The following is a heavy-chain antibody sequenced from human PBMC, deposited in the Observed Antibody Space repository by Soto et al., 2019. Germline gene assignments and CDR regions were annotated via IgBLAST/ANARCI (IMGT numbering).Heavy chain of an antibody. J-gene: IGHJ6*02. CDR2: INRSGST. D-gene: IGHD3-10*01. CDR3: ARGSRAVRGVSYYYYYYGMDV. Sequence: PSETLSLTCAVYGGSFSGYYWSWIRQPPGKGLEWIGEINRSGSTNYNPSLKSRVTISVDTSKNQFSLKLSSVTAADTAVYYCARGSRAVRGVSYYYYYYGMDVWGQGTTVTVSS. CDR1: GGSFSGYY. V-gene: IGHV4-34*01.